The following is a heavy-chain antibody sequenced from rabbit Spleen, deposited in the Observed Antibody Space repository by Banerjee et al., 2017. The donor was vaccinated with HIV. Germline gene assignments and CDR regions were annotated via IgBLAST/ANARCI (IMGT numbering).Heavy chain of an antibody. CDR1: GFDFSSYG. Sequence: QEQLVESGGGLVQPGGSLKLSCKASGFDFSSYGVSWVRQAPGKGLEWIGYIDPVFGITYFANWVNGRFTISSHNAQNTLFLQMTSLTAADTATYFCARDTSSSFSSYGMDLWARGPSSPS. J-gene: IGHJ6*01. CDR2: IDPVFGIT. CDR3: ARDTSSSFSSYGMDL. D-gene: IGHD1-1*01. V-gene: IGHV1S47*01.